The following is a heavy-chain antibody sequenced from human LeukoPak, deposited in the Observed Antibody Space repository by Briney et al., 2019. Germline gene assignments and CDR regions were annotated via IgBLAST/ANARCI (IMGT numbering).Heavy chain of an antibody. Sequence: GGSLRLSCAASGFTFSNYGMSWVRQAPGKGLEWVSDIGGSGSSTYYADSVKGRFTISRDNSKNTLYLQMNSLRAEDTAVYYCAKGADYEPYYYYYYMDVWGKGTTVTVSS. D-gene: IGHD4-17*01. J-gene: IGHJ6*03. V-gene: IGHV3-23*01. CDR2: IGGSGSST. CDR3: AKGADYEPYYYYYYMDV. CDR1: GFTFSNYG.